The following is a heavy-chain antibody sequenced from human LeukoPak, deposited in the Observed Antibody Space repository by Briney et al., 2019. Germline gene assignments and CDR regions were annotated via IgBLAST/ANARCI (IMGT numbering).Heavy chain of an antibody. CDR2: SNPSGGST. J-gene: IGHJ3*02. Sequence: ASVKVSCKAAGYTFTSYYMHWVRQARGQGLEWMGISNPSGGSTSYAQKFQGRVTMTRDMSTSTVYMELSSLRSEDTAVYYCARPYYDSSGYYDAFDIWGQGTMVTVSS. V-gene: IGHV1-46*01. CDR1: GYTFTSYY. D-gene: IGHD3-22*01. CDR3: ARPYYDSSGYYDAFDI.